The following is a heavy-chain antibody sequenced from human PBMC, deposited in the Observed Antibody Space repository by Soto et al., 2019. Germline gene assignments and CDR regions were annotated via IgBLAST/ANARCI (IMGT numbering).Heavy chain of an antibody. V-gene: IGHV3-7*01. D-gene: IGHD6-19*01. CDR2: IEQDGSDK. CDR1: GFTFSSHW. J-gene: IGHJ4*02. Sequence: EVQLVESGGGLVQPGGSLRLSCAASGFTFSSHWMGWVRQAPGKGLEWVANIEQDGSDKYYVDSVKGRFTISRDNAKNSLYLQMNNLRAEDAGVYYCASSAHSSIFDYWGQGTLATVSS. CDR3: ASSAHSSIFDY.